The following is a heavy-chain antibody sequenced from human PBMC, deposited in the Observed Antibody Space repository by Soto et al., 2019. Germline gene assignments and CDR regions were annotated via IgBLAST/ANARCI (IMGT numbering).Heavy chain of an antibody. J-gene: IGHJ4*02. CDR3: ARDRYYDSSGYYFDY. CDR1: GGSISNGDYY. Sequence: SSETLSLTCTVSGGSISNGDYYWNWIRQPPGKGLEWLGSIHYGGSTYYNPSLKSRITISVDTSKNQFSLKLSSVTAADTAVYYCARDRYYDSSGYYFDYWGQGTLVTVSS. CDR2: IHYGGST. D-gene: IGHD3-22*01. V-gene: IGHV4-30-4*01.